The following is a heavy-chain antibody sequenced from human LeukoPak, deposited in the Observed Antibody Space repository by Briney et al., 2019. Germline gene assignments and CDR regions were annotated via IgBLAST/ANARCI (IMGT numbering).Heavy chain of an antibody. J-gene: IGHJ3*02. V-gene: IGHV4-59*12. Sequence: SETLSLTCTVSGGSISSDHWSWIRQPPGKGLEWIGYINYNGNPKYNPSLKSRVTISLDTSRNQFSLKLNSVTAADTAVYYCAKSNGYGLIDIWGQGTMVTVSS. CDR2: INYNGNP. CDR1: GGSISSDH. CDR3: AKSNGYGLIDI. D-gene: IGHD3-22*01.